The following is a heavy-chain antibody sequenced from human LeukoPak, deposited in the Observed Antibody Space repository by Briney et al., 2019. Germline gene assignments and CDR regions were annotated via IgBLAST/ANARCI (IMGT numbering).Heavy chain of an antibody. V-gene: IGHV3-21*01. CDR3: ARDGSAWSRDY. D-gene: IGHD6-19*01. J-gene: IGHJ4*02. Sequence: GSLRLSCAASGFIFSPSGMTWVRQAPGKGLEWVSTISSSDYASYTDSVKGRFTISRDNAKNSLYLQMNSLRVEDTALYYCARDGSAWSRDYWSQRTLVTVSS. CDR1: GFIFSPSG. CDR2: ISSSDYA.